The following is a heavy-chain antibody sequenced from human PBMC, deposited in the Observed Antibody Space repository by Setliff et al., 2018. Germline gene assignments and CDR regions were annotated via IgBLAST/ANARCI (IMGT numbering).Heavy chain of an antibody. V-gene: IGHV5-10-1*01. Sequence: GESLKISCKGSGYSFSNFWIGWVRQMPGKGLEWMGIIYPGDSYTNYSPSFQGHVTISADKSISTAYLQWSSLKASDTAMYYCARTPDGAAGMMYFQHWGQGTLVTVSS. CDR3: ARTPDGAAGMMYFQH. CDR1: GYSFSNFW. CDR2: IYPGDSYT. D-gene: IGHD6-13*01. J-gene: IGHJ1*01.